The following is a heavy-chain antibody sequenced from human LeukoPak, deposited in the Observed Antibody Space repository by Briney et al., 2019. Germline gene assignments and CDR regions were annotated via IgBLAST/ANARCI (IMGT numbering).Heavy chain of an antibody. Sequence: VGSLRLSCAASGFTFSDYSMNWVRQAPGKGLEWVSYISFSVNTKYYGDSVKGRFTISRDNAKNSLYLHMDSLRAEDTAVYYCARGAYSSGWAYFDHWGQGTLVTVSS. CDR3: ARGAYSSGWAYFDH. J-gene: IGHJ4*02. V-gene: IGHV3-48*04. D-gene: IGHD6-19*01. CDR1: GFTFSDYS. CDR2: ISFSVNTK.